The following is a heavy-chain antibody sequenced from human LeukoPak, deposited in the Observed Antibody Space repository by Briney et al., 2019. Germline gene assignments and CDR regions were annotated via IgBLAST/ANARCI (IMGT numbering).Heavy chain of an antibody. CDR1: GYTFTSYY. Sequence: EASVKVSCKASGYTFTSYYMHWVRQAPGQGLEWMGWISAYNGNTNYAQKLQGRVTMTTDTSTSTAYMELRSLRSDDTAVYYCARDVPDYGDYVDYWGQGTLVTVSS. CDR2: ISAYNGNT. CDR3: ARDVPDYGDYVDY. J-gene: IGHJ4*02. V-gene: IGHV1-18*04. D-gene: IGHD4-17*01.